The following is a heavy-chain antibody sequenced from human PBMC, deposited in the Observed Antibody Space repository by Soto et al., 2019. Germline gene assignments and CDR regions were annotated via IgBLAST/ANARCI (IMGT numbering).Heavy chain of an antibody. D-gene: IGHD6-19*01. CDR3: AKGKTSGWYYFDY. J-gene: IGHJ4*02. CDR1: GFTFSNFA. CDR2: ISASGRDR. Sequence: EVQLLESGGDLVQPGGSLRLSCAASGFTFSNFAMSWVRQAPGRGLEWVSGISASGRDRHYADSVKDRFTVSRDNSKNTLYLQMNSLRAEDTAIYYCAKGKTSGWYYFDYWGQGALVTVSS. V-gene: IGHV3-23*01.